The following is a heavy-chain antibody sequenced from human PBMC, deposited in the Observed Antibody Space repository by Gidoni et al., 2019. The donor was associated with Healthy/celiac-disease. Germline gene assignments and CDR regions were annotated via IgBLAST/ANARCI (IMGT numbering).Heavy chain of an antibody. D-gene: IGHD3-22*01. CDR2: ISGSGGST. J-gene: IGHJ4*02. CDR1: GFTFSSYA. Sequence: EVQLFESGGGLVQPGCSLLPSSAASGFTFSSYAMRWVRQAPRKGLEWVSAISGSGGSTYYADSVKGRFTISRDNSKNTLYLQMNSLRAEDTAVYYCAGTVVVSDDYWGQGTLVTVSS. V-gene: IGHV3-23*01. CDR3: AGTVVVSDDY.